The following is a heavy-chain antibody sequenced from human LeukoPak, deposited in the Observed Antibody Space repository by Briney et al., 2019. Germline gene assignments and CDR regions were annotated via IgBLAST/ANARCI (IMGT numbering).Heavy chain of an antibody. CDR2: IYYSGST. J-gene: IGHJ3*01. Sequence: SETLSLTCTVSGGSITNYHYGWIRQPPGKGLDWIGYIYYSGSTNYNPSLKSRVTISADTSKNQFSLRLTSVTAADTAVYYCARALLGYSSSWLGVAFDVWGQGTLVTVSS. CDR3: ARALLGYSSSWLGVAFDV. D-gene: IGHD6-13*01. V-gene: IGHV4-59*01. CDR1: GGSITNYH.